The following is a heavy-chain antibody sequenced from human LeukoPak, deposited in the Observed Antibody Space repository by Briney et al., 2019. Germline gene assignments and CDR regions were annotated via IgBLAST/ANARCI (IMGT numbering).Heavy chain of an antibody. CDR3: ARGGSYLSAFDI. D-gene: IGHD1-26*01. J-gene: IGHJ3*02. CDR2: ISGTGGST. V-gene: IGHV3-23*01. CDR1: GFTFSSYA. Sequence: GGSLRLSCAASGFTFSSYAMTWVRQAPGKGLEWVSSISGTGGSTYYADSVKGRFTISRDNSKNTLYLQMNSLRAEDTAVYYCARGGSYLSAFDIWGQGTMVTVSS.